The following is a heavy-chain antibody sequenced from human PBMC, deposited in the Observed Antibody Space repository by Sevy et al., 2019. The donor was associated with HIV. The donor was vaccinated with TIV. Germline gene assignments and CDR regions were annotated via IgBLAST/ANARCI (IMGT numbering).Heavy chain of an antibody. CDR1: GGSISSYY. J-gene: IGHJ3*02. V-gene: IGHV4-59*01. Sequence: SETLSLTCTVSGGSISSYYWSWIRQPPGKGLEWIGYIYYSGSTNYNPSLKSRVTISVDTSKNQFSLKLGSVNAADTDVYHCARIAPDSSGFDGGAFDIWGQGTTVTVSS. CDR2: IYYSGST. CDR3: ARIAPDSSGFDGGAFDI. D-gene: IGHD3-22*01.